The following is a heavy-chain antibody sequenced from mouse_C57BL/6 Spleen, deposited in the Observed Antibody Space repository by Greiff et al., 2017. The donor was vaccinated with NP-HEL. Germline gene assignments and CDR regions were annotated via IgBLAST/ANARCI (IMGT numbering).Heavy chain of an antibody. CDR1: GYTFTSYW. CDR2: IYPGSGST. J-gene: IGHJ3*01. Sequence: QVQLQQPGAELVKPGASVKMSCKASGYTFTSYWITWVKQRPGQGLEWIGDIYPGSGSTNYNEKFKSKATLTVDTSSSTAYMQLSSLTSEDSAVYYCARSLYYYGSSTGFAYWGQGTLVTVSA. V-gene: IGHV1-55*01. D-gene: IGHD1-1*01. CDR3: ARSLYYYGSSTGFAY.